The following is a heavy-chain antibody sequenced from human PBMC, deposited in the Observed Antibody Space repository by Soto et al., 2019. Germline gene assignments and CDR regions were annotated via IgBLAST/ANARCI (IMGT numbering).Heavy chain of an antibody. Sequence: QVRLVQSGAEVKKPGASVKVSCKASGYTFTGYYIHWVRQAPGQGPEWMGSISPHSGGPNYAQRVQGRVTLTRDTSMTTVDMEMSGLTSDDTAIYYCAREEQTGANYSLGYWGQGILVSVSS. CDR1: GYTFTGYY. CDR2: ISPHSGGP. CDR3: AREEQTGANYSLGY. D-gene: IGHD7-27*01. V-gene: IGHV1-2*02. J-gene: IGHJ4*02.